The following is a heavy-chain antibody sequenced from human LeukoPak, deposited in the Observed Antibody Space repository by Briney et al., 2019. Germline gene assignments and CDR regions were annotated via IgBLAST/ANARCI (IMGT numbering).Heavy chain of an antibody. D-gene: IGHD2-21*01. V-gene: IGHV4-59*01. CDR2: IYYSGST. CDR1: GGSISSYY. Sequence: PSETLSLTCTVSGGSISSYYWSWIRQPPGKGLEWIGNIYYSGSTNYNPSLKSRVTISVDTSKNQFSLKLSSVTAADTAVYYCARNLCGGDCYSVDYYYMDVWGKGTTVTVSS. J-gene: IGHJ6*03. CDR3: ARNLCGGDCYSVDYYYMDV.